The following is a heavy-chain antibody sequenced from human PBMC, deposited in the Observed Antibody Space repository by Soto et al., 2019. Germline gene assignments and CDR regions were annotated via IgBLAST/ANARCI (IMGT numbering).Heavy chain of an antibody. CDR2: IIPIFGTA. CDR3: ARIPKGITGTLDNWFDP. D-gene: IGHD1-20*01. J-gene: IGHJ5*02. Sequence: SVKVSCKASGGTFSSYAISWVRQAPRQGLEWMGGIIPIFGTANYAQKFQGRVTITADESTSTAYMELSSLRSEDTAVYYCARIPKGITGTLDNWFDPWGQGTLVTVSS. CDR1: GGTFSSYA. V-gene: IGHV1-69*13.